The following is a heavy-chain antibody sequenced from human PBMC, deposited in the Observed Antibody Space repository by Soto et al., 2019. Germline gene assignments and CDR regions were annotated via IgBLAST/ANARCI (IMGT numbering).Heavy chain of an antibody. D-gene: IGHD6-6*01. CDR1: GDSVSRNDAA. CDR3: ARLHSSSSSDMDV. V-gene: IGHV6-1*01. CDR2: TYYRTKWYN. Sequence: PSQTLSLPCAISGDSVSRNDAAWNWIRQSPSRGLEWLGRTYYRTKWYNGYAVSVKSRITITPDTSKNQFSLPLNSVTPEDTAVYYCARLHSSSSSDMDVWGQGTTVTVSS. J-gene: IGHJ6*02.